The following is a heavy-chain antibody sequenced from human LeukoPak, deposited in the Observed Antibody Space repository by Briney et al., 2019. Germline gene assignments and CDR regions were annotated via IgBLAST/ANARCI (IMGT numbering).Heavy chain of an antibody. J-gene: IGHJ6*03. CDR1: GGSISSNNYY. CDR3: ARVRCSGGSCPYYYYYYYMDV. CDR2: IYYSGST. Sequence: SETLSLTCTVSGGSISSNNYYWGWIRQPPGKGLEWIGSIYYSGSTYYNPSLQSRVTISIDTSKNQFSLKLRFVTAADTAVYYCARVRCSGGSCPYYYYYYYMDVWGKGTTVTVSS. D-gene: IGHD2-15*01. V-gene: IGHV4-39*07.